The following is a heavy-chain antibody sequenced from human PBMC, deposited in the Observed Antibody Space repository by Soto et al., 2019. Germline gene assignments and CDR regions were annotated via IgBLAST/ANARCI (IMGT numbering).Heavy chain of an antibody. CDR1: GFTFSGHA. Sequence: GGSLRLSCVASGFTFSGHAMYWVRQAPGKGLEWVTMISKDRTTAYYADSVRGRFTISRDNSKSTLFLQMSRLTHEDTALYYCARDLRGGTWTYNWFDPWGRGTQVTVSS. V-gene: IGHV3-30-3*01. D-gene: IGHD3-10*01. CDR2: ISKDRTTA. CDR3: ARDLRGGTWTYNWFDP. J-gene: IGHJ5*02.